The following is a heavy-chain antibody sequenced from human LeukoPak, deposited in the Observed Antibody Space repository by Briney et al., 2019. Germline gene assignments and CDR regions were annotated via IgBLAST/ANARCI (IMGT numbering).Heavy chain of an antibody. CDR3: ATTVTTGVNDY. J-gene: IGHJ4*02. CDR1: GFTVSSNY. Sequence: PGGSLRLSCAASGFTVSSNYMSWVRQAPGKGLEWVSVIYSGGSTYCADSVKGRFTISRDNSKNTLYLQMNSLRAEDTAVYYCATTVTTGVNDYWGQGTLVTVSS. D-gene: IGHD4-17*01. CDR2: IYSGGST. V-gene: IGHV3-66*01.